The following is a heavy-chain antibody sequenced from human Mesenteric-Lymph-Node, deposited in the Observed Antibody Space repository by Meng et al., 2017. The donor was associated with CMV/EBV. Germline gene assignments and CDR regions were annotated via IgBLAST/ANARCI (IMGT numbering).Heavy chain of an antibody. J-gene: IGHJ4*02. D-gene: IGHD5-24*01. CDR2: IYDSGGNT. CDR3: AKEPPRGVHFDH. Sequence: ASVKVSCKASGYTFTNYHIHWMRQAPGHGLEYMGVIYDSGGNTYKEQKFQDRLTMTWDTSTTTVLMELSSLTSEDTAVYYCAKEPPRGVHFDHWGQGTLVTVSS. V-gene: IGHV1-46*01. CDR1: GYTFTNYH.